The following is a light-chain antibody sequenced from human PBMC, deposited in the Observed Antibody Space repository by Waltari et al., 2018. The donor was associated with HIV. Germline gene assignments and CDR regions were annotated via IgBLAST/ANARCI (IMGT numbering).Light chain of an antibody. CDR3: GSWDSSLSALL. J-gene: IGLJ2*01. CDR2: YNK. V-gene: IGLV1-51*01. CDR1: TSNIGENY. Sequence: QSVLTQPPSVSAAPGQKVTITCSGGTSNIGENYVSWYQQFPGTAPKLRIYYNKNRPSGTPDRFSASKSGTSATLGITGLQTGDEAQYYCGSWDSSLSALLFGGGTKLTVL.